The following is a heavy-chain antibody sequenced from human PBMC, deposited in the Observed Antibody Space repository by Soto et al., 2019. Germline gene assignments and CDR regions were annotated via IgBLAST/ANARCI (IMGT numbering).Heavy chain of an antibody. J-gene: IGHJ5*02. Sequence: PGGSLRLSCAASGFTFSSYEMIWVRQAPGKGLEWLSSISDSGHYIYYADSVKGRFTISRDNAKNSLFLQMNSLRGEDTAVYYCARSGLALPYSASHWFDPWGHGTLVTVSS. V-gene: IGHV3-21*01. CDR2: ISDSGHYI. D-gene: IGHD3-22*01. CDR1: GFTFSSYE. CDR3: ARSGLALPYSASHWFDP.